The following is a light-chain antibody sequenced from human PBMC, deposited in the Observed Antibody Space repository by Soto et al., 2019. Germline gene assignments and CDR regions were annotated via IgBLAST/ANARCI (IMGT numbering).Light chain of an antibody. V-gene: IGLV2-8*01. CDR2: EVS. CDR1: SSDVGGYNY. J-gene: IGLJ2*01. Sequence: QSVLTQPPSASGSPGQSVTISCTGTSSDVGGYNYVSWYQQHPGKAPKVMIYEVSKRPSGVPDRFSGSKSGNKASLTVSGLQAEDEAAYYCSSYAGSNLVFGGGTKLTVL. CDR3: SSYAGSNLV.